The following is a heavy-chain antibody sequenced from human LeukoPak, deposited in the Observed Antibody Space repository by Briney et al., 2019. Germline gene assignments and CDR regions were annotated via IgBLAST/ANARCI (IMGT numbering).Heavy chain of an antibody. V-gene: IGHV4-59*13. J-gene: IGHJ3*01. CDR3: ARVRIGETSYDASDV. CDR1: GGSISSYY. D-gene: IGHD1-26*01. Sequence: SETLSLTCTVSGGSISSYYWTWIRQPPGKGLEWIGDIYITGSTNYNPYLKRRVTISVDTSKNQFSLRLSSVTAADTAVYYCARVRIGETSYDASDVWGLGTMVTVSS. CDR2: IYITGST.